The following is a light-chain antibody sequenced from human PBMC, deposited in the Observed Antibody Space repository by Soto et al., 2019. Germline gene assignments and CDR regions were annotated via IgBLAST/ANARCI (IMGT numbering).Light chain of an antibody. CDR1: XXXLYTANNKSY. J-gene: IGKJ1*01. V-gene: IGKV4-1*01. Sequence: VMTQSPDSLSLFLGERATIDCKSXXXXLYTANNKSYLAWYQQKPGQSPKLLIYWASIRDSGVPDRFSGSGSGTDFTLTISSLQAEDVAVYFCHQYYSSPWTFGQGTKVEIK. CDR3: HQYYSSPWT. CDR2: WAS.